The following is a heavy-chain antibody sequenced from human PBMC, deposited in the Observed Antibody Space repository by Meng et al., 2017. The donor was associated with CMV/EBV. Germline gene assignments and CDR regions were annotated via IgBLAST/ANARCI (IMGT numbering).Heavy chain of an antibody. V-gene: IGHV3-66*01. D-gene: IGHD3-3*02. CDR3: LLVFGRGVIDY. Sequence: VDLVEAGGGFVQPGGSLRLSCAASGVTVSSNYMSWVRQAPGKWLEWVSVIYSGGSTYYADSVKGRFTISRDNSKNTLYLQMNSLRAEDTAVYYCLLVFGRGVIDYWGQGTLVTVSS. CDR2: IYSGGST. CDR1: GVTVSSNY. J-gene: IGHJ4*02.